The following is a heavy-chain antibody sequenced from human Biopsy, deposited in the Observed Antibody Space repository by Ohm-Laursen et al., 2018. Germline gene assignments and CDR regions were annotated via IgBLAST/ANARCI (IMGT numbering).Heavy chain of an antibody. CDR1: GGSISNLY. V-gene: IGHV4-59*08. CDR3: ARHAPSYSGSYWRYFDL. Sequence: SDILSLTCNVSGGSISNLYWSWIRQPPGKGLEWIGYMYYSGNTNYNPSLKSRVTISVDTSTNHLSLRLTSVTAADTAVYYCARHAPSYSGSYWRYFDLWGRGTLVTVSS. CDR2: MYYSGNT. D-gene: IGHD1-26*01. J-gene: IGHJ2*01.